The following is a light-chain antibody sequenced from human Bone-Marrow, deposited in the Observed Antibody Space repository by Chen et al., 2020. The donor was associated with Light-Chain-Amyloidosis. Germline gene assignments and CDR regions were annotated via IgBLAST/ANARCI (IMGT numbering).Light chain of an antibody. Sequence: EIVMTQSPATLSVSPGERATLSCRASQSVSSNLAWYQQKPGQAPRLLIYGASTRATGIPARFSGSGSGTEFTLTISSLQSEDFVVYYCQQYNNWPPRPFGGGTRVEIK. CDR2: GAS. V-gene: IGKV3-15*01. CDR3: QQYNNWPPRP. CDR1: QSVSSN. J-gene: IGKJ4*01.